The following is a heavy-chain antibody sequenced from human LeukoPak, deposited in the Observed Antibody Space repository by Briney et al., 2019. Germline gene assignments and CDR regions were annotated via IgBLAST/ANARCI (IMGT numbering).Heavy chain of an antibody. J-gene: IGHJ4*02. CDR2: ISAYNGNT. CDR1: GYTFTSYV. CDR3: ARAREDYDYVWGSYPKYYFDY. Sequence: GASVKVSCKASGYTFTSYVISWVRQAPGQGLEWMGWISAYNGNTNYAQKLQGRVTMTTDTSTSTAYMELRSLRSDDTAVYYCARAREDYDYVWGSYPKYYFDYWGQGTLVTVSS. V-gene: IGHV1-18*01. D-gene: IGHD3-16*02.